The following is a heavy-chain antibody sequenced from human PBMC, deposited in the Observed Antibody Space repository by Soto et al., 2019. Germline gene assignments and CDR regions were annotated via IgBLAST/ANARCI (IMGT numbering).Heavy chain of an antibody. Sequence: EVRLLESGGGLVQPGGSLRLSCAASGFTFSNYAMTWVRQAPGKGLEWVSGLNGSGGSTSSADSVKGRFAISRDNAKNSLFLQMNGLRDEDTAVYYCARLPKGSTVTSWGQGTLVTVSS. CDR3: ARLPKGSTVTS. V-gene: IGHV3-23*01. CDR2: LNGSGGST. D-gene: IGHD4-17*01. CDR1: GFTFSNYA. J-gene: IGHJ4*02.